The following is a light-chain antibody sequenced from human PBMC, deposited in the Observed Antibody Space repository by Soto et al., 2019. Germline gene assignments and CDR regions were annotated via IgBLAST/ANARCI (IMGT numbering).Light chain of an antibody. J-gene: IGLJ3*02. CDR3: EIWDDSVDGWV. CDR2: YDD. V-gene: IGLV1-36*01. Sequence: QSVLTQPPSVSEAPGQRVAISCSGSNVGNKPVNWYQHLPGKAPKLLLYYDDMLSSGVSDRFSGSKSGTSASLASSGLQYDDEGDYNCEIWDDSVDGWVFGGGTKLTVL. CDR1: NVGNKP.